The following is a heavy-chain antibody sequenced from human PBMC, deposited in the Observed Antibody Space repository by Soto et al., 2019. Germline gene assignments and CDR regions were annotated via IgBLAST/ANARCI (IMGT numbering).Heavy chain of an antibody. Sequence: SETLSLTCTISDGSIGSYYWTWIRQPPGKGLEWIGHIYYSGSTNYNPSLKSRLTLSLDTSKNQFSLKLTSVTAADTAVYYCARVGRLVTAAGLLDAWGQGTLVTVSS. CDR3: ARVGRLVTAAGLLDA. D-gene: IGHD6-13*01. CDR2: IYYSGST. CDR1: DGSIGSYY. J-gene: IGHJ5*02. V-gene: IGHV4-59*01.